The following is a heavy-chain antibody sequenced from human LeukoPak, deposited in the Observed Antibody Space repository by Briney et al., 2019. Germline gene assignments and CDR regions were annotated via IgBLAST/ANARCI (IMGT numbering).Heavy chain of an antibody. V-gene: IGHV4-61*01. CDR2: IYYSGST. CDR3: ARSGLSPPSQGYYDFWSGSRGHWYFDL. D-gene: IGHD3-3*01. Sequence: SETLSLTRTVSGGSVSSGSYYWSWIRQPPGKGLEWIGYIYYSGSTNYNPSLKSRVTISVDTSKNQFSLKLSSVTAADTAVYYCARSGLSPPSQGYYDFWSGSRGHWYFDLWGRGTLVTVSS. J-gene: IGHJ2*01. CDR1: GGSVSSGSYY.